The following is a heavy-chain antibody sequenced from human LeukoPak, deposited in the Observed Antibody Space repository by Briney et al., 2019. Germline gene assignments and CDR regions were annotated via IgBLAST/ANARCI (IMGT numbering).Heavy chain of an antibody. Sequence: PGGSLRLSCAASGVTFSSYGMSWVRQAPGKGLEWVSAINGSGGSTYYADSVKGRFTISRDNSKNTLYLQMNSLRAEDTAVYYFAKIYYDSSGYAPYAFDIWGQGTMVTVSS. CDR1: GVTFSSYG. CDR2: INGSGGST. D-gene: IGHD3-22*01. J-gene: IGHJ3*02. V-gene: IGHV3-23*01. CDR3: AKIYYDSSGYAPYAFDI.